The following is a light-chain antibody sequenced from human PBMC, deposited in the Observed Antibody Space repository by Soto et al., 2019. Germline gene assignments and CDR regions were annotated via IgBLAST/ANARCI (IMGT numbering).Light chain of an antibody. CDR2: EVS. Sequence: QSVLTQPASVSGSPGQSITISCTGTSSDVGGYKYVSWHQQHPGKAPKLIIYEVSNRPSGVSNRFSGSKSCNTASLTISGLQAEDEADYYCSSYTSTSTLVFGVGTKLPVL. CDR1: SSDVGGYKY. CDR3: SSYTSTSTLV. J-gene: IGLJ3*02. V-gene: IGLV2-14*01.